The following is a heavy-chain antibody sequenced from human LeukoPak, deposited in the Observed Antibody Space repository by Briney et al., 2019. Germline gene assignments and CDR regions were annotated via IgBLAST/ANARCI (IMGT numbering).Heavy chain of an antibody. V-gene: IGHV3-30*18. CDR1: GFTFSNYG. CDR3: ANLPL. CDR2: ISYDGSNK. J-gene: IGHJ4*02. Sequence: GGSLRLSCATSGFTFSNYGMHWVRQAPDKGLEWVAVISYDGSNKYYADSVKGRFTISRDNSKNTLYLQMNSLRPEDAAVYYCANLPLWGQGTLVTVSS.